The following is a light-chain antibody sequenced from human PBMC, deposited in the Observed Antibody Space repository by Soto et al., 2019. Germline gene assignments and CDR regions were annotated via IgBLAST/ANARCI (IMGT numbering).Light chain of an antibody. CDR2: GNS. Sequence: QSVLTQPPSVSGAPGQRVTISCTGSSSNIGAGYDVHWYQQRPGTAPKLLIFGNSNRPSGVPDRISGSKSGTSASLAISGLQSDDEADYYCAAWDDSLNGRVFGTGTKVTVL. CDR3: AAWDDSLNGRV. J-gene: IGLJ1*01. V-gene: IGLV1-40*01. CDR1: SSNIGAGYD.